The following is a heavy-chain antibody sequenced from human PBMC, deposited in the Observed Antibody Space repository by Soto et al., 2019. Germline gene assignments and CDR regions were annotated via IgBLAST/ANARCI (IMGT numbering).Heavy chain of an antibody. V-gene: IGHV3-23*01. Sequence: PGGSLRLSCAASGFIFENFGMSRVRQAPGKGLEWISSISGSGFKKYYADSVKGRFTISRDNSKSTVYLELNNLSAEDTAVYYCVREWGRLTPDCWGQGTLVTVSS. CDR3: VREWGRLTPDC. D-gene: IGHD7-27*01. J-gene: IGHJ4*02. CDR1: GFIFENFG. CDR2: ISGSGFKK.